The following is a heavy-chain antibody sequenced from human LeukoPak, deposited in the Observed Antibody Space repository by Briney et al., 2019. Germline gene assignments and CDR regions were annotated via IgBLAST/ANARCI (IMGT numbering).Heavy chain of an antibody. D-gene: IGHD1-26*01. Sequence: GRSLRLSCAASGFTFDDYAMHWVRQAPGKGLEWVSGISWNSGSIGYADSVKGRFTISRDNAKNSLYLQMNSLRAEDTALYYCAKGGTWELLPPYFDYWAREPWSPSPQ. CDR2: ISWNSGSI. CDR3: AKGGTWELLPPYFDY. CDR1: GFTFDDYA. V-gene: IGHV3-9*01. J-gene: IGHJ4*02.